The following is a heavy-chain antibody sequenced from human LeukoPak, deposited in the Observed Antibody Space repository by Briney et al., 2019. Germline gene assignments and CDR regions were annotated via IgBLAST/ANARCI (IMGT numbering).Heavy chain of an antibody. V-gene: IGHV4-34*01. Sequence: SETLSLTCAVYGGSFSGYYWSWIRQPPGKGLEWIGEINHSGSTNYNPSLKSRVTLSVDTSKNQFSLKLSSVTAADTAVYYCARVDSSNWYEYRGYFDYWGQGTLVTVSS. CDR1: GGSFSGYY. J-gene: IGHJ4*02. CDR2: INHSGST. D-gene: IGHD6-13*01. CDR3: ARVDSSNWYEYRGYFDY.